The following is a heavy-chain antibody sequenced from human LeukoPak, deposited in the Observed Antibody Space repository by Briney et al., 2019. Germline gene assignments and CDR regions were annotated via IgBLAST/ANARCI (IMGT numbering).Heavy chain of an antibody. V-gene: IGHV4-30-4*01. D-gene: IGHD4-17*01. CDR1: GGSISSGDYY. J-gene: IGHJ4*02. CDR2: IYYSGST. Sequence: SETLSLTCTVSGGSISSGDYYWSWLRQPPGKGLEWIGYIYYSGSTYYNPSLKSRVTISVDTSKSQFSLKLSSVTAADTAVYYCARGRSDYVFDYWGQGTLVTVSS. CDR3: ARGRSDYVFDY.